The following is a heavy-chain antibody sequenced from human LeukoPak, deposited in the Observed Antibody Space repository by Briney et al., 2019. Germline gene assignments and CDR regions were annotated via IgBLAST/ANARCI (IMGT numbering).Heavy chain of an antibody. V-gene: IGHV3-53*01. CDR3: AGKLRHYYDSSGYWYYFDY. CDR1: GFTVSSNY. J-gene: IGHJ4*01. CDR2: IYSGGST. Sequence: PGGSLRLSCAASGFTVSSNYMSWVRQAPGKGLEWVSVIYSGGSTYYADSVKGRFTISRDNSKNTLYLQMNSLRAEDTAVYYCAGKLRHYYDSSGYWYYFDYWGQEPWSPSPQ. D-gene: IGHD3-22*01.